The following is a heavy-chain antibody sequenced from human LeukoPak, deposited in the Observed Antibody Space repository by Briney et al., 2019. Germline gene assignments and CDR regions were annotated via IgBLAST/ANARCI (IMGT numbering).Heavy chain of an antibody. CDR1: GGSISSGTYY. CDR3: ARGGSSWPIPPHWFDY. Sequence: PSETLSLTCTVSGGSISSGTYYWSWIRQPAGKGLEWIGRIYPSGSTNYNPSLKSRVTISVDTSRNQFSLKLSSVTAADTAVYYCARGGSSWPIPPHWFDYWGPGVLVTVSS. CDR2: IYPSGST. J-gene: IGHJ4*02. V-gene: IGHV4-61*02. D-gene: IGHD6-13*01.